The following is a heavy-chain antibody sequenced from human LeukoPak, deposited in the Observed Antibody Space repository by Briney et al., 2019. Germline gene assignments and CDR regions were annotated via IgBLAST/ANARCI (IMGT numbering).Heavy chain of an antibody. V-gene: IGHV3-30*02. Sequence: PGGSLGLSCAASGFTFSSYGMHWVRQAPGKGLEWVAFIRYDGSNKYYADSVKGRFTISRDNSKNTLYLQMNSLRAEDTAVYYCASSNLRFLEWLLNYWGQGTLVTVSS. CDR2: IRYDGSNK. J-gene: IGHJ4*02. D-gene: IGHD3-3*01. CDR3: ASSNLRFLEWLLNY. CDR1: GFTFSSYG.